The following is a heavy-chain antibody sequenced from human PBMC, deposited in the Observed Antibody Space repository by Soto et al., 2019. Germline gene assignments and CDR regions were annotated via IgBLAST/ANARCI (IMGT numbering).Heavy chain of an antibody. V-gene: IGHV4-4*07. CDR1: GVSISSYY. CDR3: VRGRILRLRFGDFDS. D-gene: IGHD5-12*01. CDR2: IYTSGST. Sequence: PSETLSLTCSVSGVSISSYYWSWIRQPAGKGLEWIGRIYTSGSTNYNPSLKSRVTMSVDKSKNQISLKLSSVTAADTAVYYCVRGRILRLRFGDFDSWGQGTLDTVSS. J-gene: IGHJ4*02.